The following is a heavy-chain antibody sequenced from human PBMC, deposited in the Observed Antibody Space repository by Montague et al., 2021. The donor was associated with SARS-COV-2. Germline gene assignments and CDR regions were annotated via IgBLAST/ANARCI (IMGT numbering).Heavy chain of an antibody. CDR3: ARGIWYAN. D-gene: IGHD6-13*01. J-gene: IGHJ4*02. V-gene: IGHV4-39*07. CDR1: GGSITSSSYY. Sequence: SETLSLTCTVSGGSITSSSYYWGWIRQPPGKGLEWIGTIFYTGNTYYNPSLKSRVTISVDTSKNQFSLRLSSVTAADTAVYYCARGIWYANWGQGILVTVSS. CDR2: IFYTGNT.